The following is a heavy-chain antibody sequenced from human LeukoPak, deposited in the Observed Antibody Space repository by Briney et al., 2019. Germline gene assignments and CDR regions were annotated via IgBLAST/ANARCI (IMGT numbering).Heavy chain of an antibody. CDR3: ARDDYDFWSGYSPYYFDY. Sequence: GGSLRPSCAASGFTFSSYSMNWVRQAPGKGLEWVSSISSSSSYIYYADSVKGRFTISRDNAKNSLYLQMNSLRAEDTAVYYCARDDYDFWSGYSPYYFDYWGQGTLVTVSS. CDR1: GFTFSSYS. CDR2: ISSSSSYI. D-gene: IGHD3-3*01. J-gene: IGHJ4*02. V-gene: IGHV3-21*01.